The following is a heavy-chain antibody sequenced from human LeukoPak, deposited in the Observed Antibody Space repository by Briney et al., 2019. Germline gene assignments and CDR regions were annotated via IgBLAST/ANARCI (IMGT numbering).Heavy chain of an antibody. CDR2: INLNSGGT. D-gene: IGHD6-13*01. CDR3: ARDLYSSSWYGFDY. CDR1: GYTFTGYY. J-gene: IGHJ4*02. Sequence: GASVKVSCTASGYTFTGYYMHWVRQAPGQGLEWMGWINLNSGGTNYAPKFQGRVTMTRDTSISTAYMELSRLRSDDTAVYFCARDLYSSSWYGFDYSGQGTLVTVSS. V-gene: IGHV1-2*02.